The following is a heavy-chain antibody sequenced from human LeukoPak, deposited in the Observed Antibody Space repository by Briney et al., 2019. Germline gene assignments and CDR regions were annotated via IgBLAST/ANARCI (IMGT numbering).Heavy chain of an antibody. Sequence: GGSLRLSCAASGFTFSMYPMYWVRQAPGKGLEYVSAIASDGGSTYYADSVVDRFTISRDNSQNTLFLQMGRLRPDDMAVYYYARRAGADSYFYFDLWGRGTLVTVSS. CDR1: GFTFSMYP. V-gene: IGHV3-64*02. J-gene: IGHJ2*01. CDR2: IASDGGST. D-gene: IGHD2-21*02. CDR3: ARRAGADSYFYFDL.